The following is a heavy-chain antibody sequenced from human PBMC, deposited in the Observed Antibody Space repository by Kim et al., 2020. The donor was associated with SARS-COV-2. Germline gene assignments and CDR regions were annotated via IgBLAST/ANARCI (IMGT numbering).Heavy chain of an antibody. CDR3: WKGYCSSGSVPGAY. CDR1: GFSFTNYA. D-gene: IGHD2-15*01. J-gene: IGHJ4*02. V-gene: IGHV3-23*01. CDR2: ISGDGGST. Sequence: GGSLRLSCAASGFSFTNYAMNWVRQAPGKGLEWVSSISGDGGSTYYAASVRGRFTISRDNSKNTLDLQMNSLRADDTAVYYCWKGYCSSGSVPGAYWAQG.